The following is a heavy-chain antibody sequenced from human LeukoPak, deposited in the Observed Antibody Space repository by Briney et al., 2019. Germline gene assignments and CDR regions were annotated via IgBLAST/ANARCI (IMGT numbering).Heavy chain of an antibody. J-gene: IGHJ6*03. Sequence: GASVKVSCKASGYTFTNYGIGWVRQAPGQGLEWMGWISAYNGYTNYAQNLQGRVTMTTDTSTSTAYMELRSLRSDDTAMYYCARAGRCSTTTCSESYYYYYMDVWGKGTTVTVSS. D-gene: IGHD2-2*01. V-gene: IGHV1-18*01. CDR1: GYTFTNYG. CDR3: ARAGRCSTTTCSESYYYYYMDV. CDR2: ISAYNGYT.